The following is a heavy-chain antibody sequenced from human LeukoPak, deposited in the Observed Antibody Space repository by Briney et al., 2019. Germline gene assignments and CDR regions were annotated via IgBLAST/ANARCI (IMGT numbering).Heavy chain of an antibody. CDR2: IWYDGSNK. CDR3: ARDGEDYGFDY. J-gene: IGHJ4*02. CDR1: GFTFSSYG. Sequence: PGGSLRLSCAASGFTFSSYGMHWVRQAPGKGLEWVAVIWYDGSNKYYADSVKGRFTISRDNSKNTLYLQMNSLRAEDMAVYYCARDGEDYGFDYWGQGTLVTVSS. V-gene: IGHV3-33*01. D-gene: IGHD4-17*01.